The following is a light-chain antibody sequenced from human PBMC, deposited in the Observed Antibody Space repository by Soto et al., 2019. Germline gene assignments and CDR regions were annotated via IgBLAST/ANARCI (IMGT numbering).Light chain of an antibody. J-gene: IGLJ2*01. Sequence: QSVLTQPPSASGSLGQSVTISCTGTSRDGGGYNWVSWYQHHPGKVPKLLIYEVDKRPSGVPDRFSGSQSGNTASLTVSGLQAEDEAEYYCTSYATGNTFPFGGGTQLTVL. CDR2: EVD. CDR1: SRDGGGYNW. V-gene: IGLV2-8*01. CDR3: TSYATGNTFP.